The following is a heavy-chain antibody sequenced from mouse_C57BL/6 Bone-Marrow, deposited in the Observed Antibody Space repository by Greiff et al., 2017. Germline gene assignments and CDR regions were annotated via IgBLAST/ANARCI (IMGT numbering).Heavy chain of an antibody. CDR3: ARDTVRAMDY. D-gene: IGHD1-1*01. CDR1: GYTFTSYW. V-gene: IGHV1-64*01. Sequence: QVQLQQSGAELVRPGASVKLSCKASGYTFTSYWMHWVKQRPGQGLEWIGMIHPNSGSTNYNEKFKSKATLTVDKSSSTAYMQLSSLTSEDSAVYYCARDTVRAMDYWGQGTSVTVSS. CDR2: IHPNSGST. J-gene: IGHJ4*01.